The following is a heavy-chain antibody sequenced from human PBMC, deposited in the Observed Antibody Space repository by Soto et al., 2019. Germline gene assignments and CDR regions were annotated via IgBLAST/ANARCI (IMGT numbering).Heavy chain of an antibody. Sequence: NPSETLSLTCTVSGGSISSSSYYWGWIRQPPGKGLEWIGSIYYSGSTYYNPSLKSRVTISVDTSKNQFSLKLSSVTAADTAVYYCARLARIVVPAARAGYGMDVWGQGTTVTVSS. V-gene: IGHV4-39*01. D-gene: IGHD2-2*01. J-gene: IGHJ6*02. CDR3: ARLARIVVPAARAGYGMDV. CDR2: IYYSGST. CDR1: GGSISSSSYY.